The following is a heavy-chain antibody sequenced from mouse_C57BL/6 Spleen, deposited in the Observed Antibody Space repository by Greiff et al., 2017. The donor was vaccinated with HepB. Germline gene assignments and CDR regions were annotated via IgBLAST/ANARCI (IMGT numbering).Heavy chain of an antibody. CDR2: IHPNSGST. J-gene: IGHJ4*01. CDR1: GYTFTSYW. Sequence: VQLQQPGAELVKPGASVKLSCKASGYTFTSYWMHWVKQRPGQGLEWIGLIHPNSGSTNYNEKFKSKATLTVDKSSSTAYMQLSSLTSEDSAVYYWARARAYYGNYEAMDYWGQGTSVTVSS. CDR3: ARARAYYGNYEAMDY. D-gene: IGHD2-10*01. V-gene: IGHV1-64*01.